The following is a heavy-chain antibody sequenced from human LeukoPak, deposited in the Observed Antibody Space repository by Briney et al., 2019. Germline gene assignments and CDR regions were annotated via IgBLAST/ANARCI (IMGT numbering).Heavy chain of an antibody. J-gene: IGHJ5*02. CDR1: GYTFNSSY. CDR2: INPSDDST. CDR3: AREYYYDSSIDP. D-gene: IGHD3-22*01. Sequence: ASVKVSCKASGYTFNSSYMHWVRQAPGQGLEWMGIINPSDDSTRYAQKFQGRVTMTKDTSTNTVYMHLSSLSSDDTAVYYCAREYYYDSSIDPWGQGTLVTVSS. V-gene: IGHV1-46*02.